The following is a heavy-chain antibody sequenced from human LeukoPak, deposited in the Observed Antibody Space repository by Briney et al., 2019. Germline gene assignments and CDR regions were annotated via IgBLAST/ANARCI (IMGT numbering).Heavy chain of an antibody. CDR1: GFTFSTYT. J-gene: IGHJ4*02. Sequence: GGSLRLPCAASGFTFSTYTMNWVRQAPGKGLEWVGRIKSKTDGGTTDYAAPVKGRFTISRDDSKNTLYLQMNSLKTEDTAVYYCTTRSTTSYANYVDPDYWGQGTLVTVSS. CDR2: IKSKTDGGTT. D-gene: IGHD4/OR15-4a*01. V-gene: IGHV3-15*01. CDR3: TTRSTTSYANYVDPDY.